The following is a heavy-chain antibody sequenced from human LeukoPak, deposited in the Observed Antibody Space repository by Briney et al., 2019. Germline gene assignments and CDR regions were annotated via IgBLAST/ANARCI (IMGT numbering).Heavy chain of an antibody. J-gene: IGHJ4*02. CDR1: GFTFSTYG. V-gene: IGHV3-33*01. CDR2: IWYDGSNK. D-gene: IGHD2-2*01. CDR3: ARDKGDHIVVVPAAAIFDY. Sequence: GGSLRLSCEASGFTFSTYGMHWVRQAPGKGLEWVAVIWYDGSNKNYADSVKGRFTISRDNSKNTLYLQMNSLRAEDTAVYYCARDKGDHIVVVPAAAIFDYWGQGTLVTVSS.